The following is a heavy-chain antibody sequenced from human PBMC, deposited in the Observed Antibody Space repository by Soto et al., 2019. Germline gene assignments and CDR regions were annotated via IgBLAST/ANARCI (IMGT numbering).Heavy chain of an antibody. CDR3: ARDNDILTGYYRPYYYYGMDV. J-gene: IGHJ6*02. Sequence: QVQLVQSGAEVKKPGSSVKVSCKASGGTFSSYAISWVRQAPGQGLEWMGGIIPIFGTANYAQKFQGRVTITADEYTSTAYMELSILRSEDTAVYYCARDNDILTGYYRPYYYYGMDVWGQGTTVTVSS. CDR2: IIPIFGTA. V-gene: IGHV1-69*01. D-gene: IGHD3-9*01. CDR1: GGTFSSYA.